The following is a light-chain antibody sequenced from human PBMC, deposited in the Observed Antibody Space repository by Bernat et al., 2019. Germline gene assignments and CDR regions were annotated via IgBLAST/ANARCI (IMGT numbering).Light chain of an antibody. CDR1: SSDIGAYNY. CDR2: DVS. CDR3: CSYASSTVYV. V-gene: IGLV2-11*01. J-gene: IGLJ1*01. Sequence: QSALTQPRSVSGSPGQSVTISCTGTSSDIGAYNYVSWYQQHPGKAPRLIIYDVSKWPSGVPDRFSGSKSGNTASLTISGLQAEDEADYYCCSYASSTVYVSGTQTKVAAL.